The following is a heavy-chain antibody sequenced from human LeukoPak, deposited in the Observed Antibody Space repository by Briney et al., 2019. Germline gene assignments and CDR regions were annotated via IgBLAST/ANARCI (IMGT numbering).Heavy chain of an antibody. CDR2: IRNDGSKK. V-gene: IGHV3-30*02. Sequence: PGGSLRLSCVASGFSFSTYGMHWVRQAPGKGPEWVAFIRNDGSKKFYADALKGRFTISRDDSKNTLYLQVNSLRLDDTAVYYCAKRDNGGDSGIDYWGQGTLVTVSS. CDR1: GFSFSTYG. D-gene: IGHD4-23*01. CDR3: AKRDNGGDSGIDY. J-gene: IGHJ4*02.